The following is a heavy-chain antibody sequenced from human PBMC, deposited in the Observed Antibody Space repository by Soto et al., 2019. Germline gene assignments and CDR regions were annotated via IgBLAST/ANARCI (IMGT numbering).Heavy chain of an antibody. CDR2: ISGSGGST. CDR3: AKPSISIAAAGNWFDP. D-gene: IGHD6-13*01. V-gene: IGHV3-23*01. J-gene: IGHJ5*02. Sequence: PGGSLRLSCAASGFTFSSYAMSWVRQAPGKGLEWVSAISGSGGSTYYADSVKGRFTISRDNSKNTLYLQMNSLRAEDTAVYYCAKPSISIAAAGNWFDPWGQGTLVTVSS. CDR1: GFTFSSYA.